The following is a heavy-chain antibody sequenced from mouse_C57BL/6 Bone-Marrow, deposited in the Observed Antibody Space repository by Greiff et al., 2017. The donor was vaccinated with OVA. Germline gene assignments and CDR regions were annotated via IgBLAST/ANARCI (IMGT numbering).Heavy chain of an antibody. CDR1: GYTFTSYW. Sequence: QVQLQQPGAELVMPGASVKLSCKASGYTFTSYWMHWVKQRPGQGLEWIGEIDPSDSYTNYNQKFKGKSTLTVDKSSSTAYMQLSSLTSEDSAVYYGARRGIYYDYDGFDYWGQGTTLTVSS. CDR3: ARRGIYYDYDGFDY. V-gene: IGHV1-69*01. J-gene: IGHJ2*01. D-gene: IGHD2-4*01. CDR2: IDPSDSYT.